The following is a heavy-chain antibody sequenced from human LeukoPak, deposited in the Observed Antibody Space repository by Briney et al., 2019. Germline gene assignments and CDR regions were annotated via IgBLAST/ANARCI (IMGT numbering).Heavy chain of an antibody. CDR3: AREPGRYSRDFDI. D-gene: IGHD6-13*01. CDR1: GYRFTSYW. Sequence: GESLKISCKGSGYRFTSYWIGWVRQMPGKGLEWMGIIYPSDSDTRYSPSFQGQVTISADKSISTAYLQWSSLKASDTAMYYCAREPGRYSRDFDIWGQGTMVTVSS. V-gene: IGHV5-51*01. J-gene: IGHJ3*02. CDR2: IYPSDSDT.